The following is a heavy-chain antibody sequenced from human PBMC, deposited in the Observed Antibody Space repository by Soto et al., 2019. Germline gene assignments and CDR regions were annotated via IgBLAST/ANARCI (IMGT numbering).Heavy chain of an antibody. CDR3: ARAPPKAVACTSWFEH. D-gene: IGHD6-19*01. CDR2: TYYRSKWYN. J-gene: IGHJ5*02. Sequence: SQTISLTCAISGDSVSSNSAACNWIRQSPSRGLEWLGRTYYRSKWYNDYAVSVKSRITINPDTSKNQFSLQLNSVTPEDTAVYYCARAPPKAVACTSWFEHCSHVPL. V-gene: IGHV6-1*01. CDR1: GDSVSSNSAA.